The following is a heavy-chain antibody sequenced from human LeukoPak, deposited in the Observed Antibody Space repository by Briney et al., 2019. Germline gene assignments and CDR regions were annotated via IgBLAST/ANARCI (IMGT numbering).Heavy chain of an antibody. J-gene: IGHJ5*02. D-gene: IGHD6-13*01. CDR3: ARVVIAAAGTGWFDP. CDR1: GGSFSGYY. V-gene: IGHV4-34*01. CDR2: INHSGST. Sequence: PSETLSLTCAVYGGSFSGYYWSWIRQPPGKGLERIGEINHSGSTNYNPSLKSRVTISVDTSKNQFSLKLSSVTAADTAVYYCARVVIAAAGTGWFDPWGQGTLVTVSS.